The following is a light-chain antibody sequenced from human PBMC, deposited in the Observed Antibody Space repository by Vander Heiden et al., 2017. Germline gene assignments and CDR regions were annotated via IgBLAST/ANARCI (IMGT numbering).Light chain of an antibody. V-gene: IGKV3-15*01. CDR1: QSVSSN. Sequence: EIVMTQSPATLSVSPGERATLSCRASQSVSSNLAWYQQKPGQAPRLLIYGASTRATGIPDRFSGSGSGTEFTLTSSRLQSEDFAVYYWQQYNNWWTFGQGTKVXIK. CDR3: QQYNNWWT. CDR2: GAS. J-gene: IGKJ1*01.